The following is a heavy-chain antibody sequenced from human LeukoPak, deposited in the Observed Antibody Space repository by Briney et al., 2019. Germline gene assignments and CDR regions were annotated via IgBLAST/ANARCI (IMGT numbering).Heavy chain of an antibody. J-gene: IGHJ3*02. CDR1: GFTFSSYS. D-gene: IGHD3-9*01. CDR3: ARGGYDILTGYYPGYAFDI. Sequence: PGGSLRLSCAASGFTFSSYSMNWVRQAPGKGLEWVSSISSSSSYIYYADSVKGRFTISRDNAKNSLYLQMNSLRAEDTAVYYCARGGYDILTGYYPGYAFDIWGQGTMVIVSS. V-gene: IGHV3-21*01. CDR2: ISSSSSYI.